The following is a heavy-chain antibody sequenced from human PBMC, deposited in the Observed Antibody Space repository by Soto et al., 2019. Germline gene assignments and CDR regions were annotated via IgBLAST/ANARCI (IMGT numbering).Heavy chain of an antibody. V-gene: IGHV3-30*18. Sequence: GGSLRLSCAASGFTFSSYGMHWARQAPGKGLEWVAVISYDGSNKYYADSVKGRFTISRDNSKNTLYLQMNSLRAEDTAVYYCAKSGASTVMLYYFDYWGQGTLVTVSS. CDR2: ISYDGSNK. D-gene: IGHD4-17*01. J-gene: IGHJ4*02. CDR3: AKSGASTVMLYYFDY. CDR1: GFTFSSYG.